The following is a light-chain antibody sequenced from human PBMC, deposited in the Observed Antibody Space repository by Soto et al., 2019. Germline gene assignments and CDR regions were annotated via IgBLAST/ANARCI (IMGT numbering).Light chain of an antibody. V-gene: IGLV1-44*01. CDR2: SNN. CDR3: AAWDDSLNGVV. J-gene: IGLJ2*01. Sequence: QAVVTQPPSASGTPGQRVTISCSGSSSNIGSNTVNWYQQLPGTAPKLLIYSNNHRPSGVPDRFSGSKSGTSASLAISGLQSDDEADYYCAAWDDSLNGVVFGGGTQLTVL. CDR1: SSNIGSNT.